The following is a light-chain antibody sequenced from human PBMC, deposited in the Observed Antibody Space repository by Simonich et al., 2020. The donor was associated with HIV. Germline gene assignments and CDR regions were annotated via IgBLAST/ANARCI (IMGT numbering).Light chain of an antibody. CDR1: QSVLSTSNNKNY. Sequence: DIVMTQSPDSLAVSLGERATINCKSSQSVLSTSNNKNYFAWYQQKPGQPHKLLIYWASTRYAGVTNRFSGGGSGTDFTLTISSLQAEDVAGYYCQQYYSTGGTFGQGTKVELK. J-gene: IGKJ1*01. V-gene: IGKV4-1*01. CDR3: QQYYSTGGT. CDR2: WAS.